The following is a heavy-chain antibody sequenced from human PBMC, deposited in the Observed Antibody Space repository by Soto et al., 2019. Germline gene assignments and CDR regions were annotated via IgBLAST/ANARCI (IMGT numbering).Heavy chain of an antibody. J-gene: IGHJ6*02. Sequence: QVQLKESGPGLVQPSGTLSLTCAVSGGSIISGHWWTWVRQSPGKGLEWGGEIYESGITNYNPSLTGRLSISMAPSKNQFSLKLTSVTAADTALSFCARGFSMSDTSDKDRFYFSYGLNAWGQGTTVTVSS. CDR2: IYESGIT. CDR1: GGSIISGHW. D-gene: IGHD3-10*02. CDR3: ARGFSMSDTSDKDRFYFSYGLNA. V-gene: IGHV4-4*02.